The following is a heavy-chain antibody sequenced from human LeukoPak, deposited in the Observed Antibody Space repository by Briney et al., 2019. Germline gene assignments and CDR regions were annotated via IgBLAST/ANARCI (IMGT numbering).Heavy chain of an antibody. D-gene: IGHD6-13*01. J-gene: IGHJ4*02. CDR1: GFTFSRYW. CDR3: ARALPSRRYYFDF. V-gene: IGHV3-48*04. Sequence: GGSLRLSCAASGFTFSRYWMNWVRQAPGKGLEWVSYVSSSHSTIFYADSVKGRFTISRDNAKNSLYLQMNSLRAEDTAVYYCARALPSRRYYFDFWGQGTLVTVSS. CDR2: VSSSHSTI.